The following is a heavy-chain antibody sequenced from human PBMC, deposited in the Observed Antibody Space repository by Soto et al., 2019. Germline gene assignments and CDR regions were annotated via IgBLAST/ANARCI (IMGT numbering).Heavy chain of an antibody. CDR2: ISGSGGST. V-gene: IGHV3-23*01. J-gene: IGHJ4*02. Sequence: EVQLLESGGGLVQPGGSLRLSCAASGFTFSSYAMSWVRQAPGKWLEWVSAISGSGGSTYYADSVKGRFTISRDNSKNTLYLQMNSLRAEDTAVYYCAKGEVLRFLEWLSGSEVDFDYWGQGTLVTVSS. CDR3: AKGEVLRFLEWLSGSEVDFDY. CDR1: GFTFSSYA. D-gene: IGHD3-3*01.